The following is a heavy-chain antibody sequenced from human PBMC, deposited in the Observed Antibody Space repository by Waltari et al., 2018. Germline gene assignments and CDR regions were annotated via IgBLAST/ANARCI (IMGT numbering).Heavy chain of an antibody. J-gene: IGHJ4*02. CDR2: ISSSSSYI. Sequence: EVQLVESGGGLVKPGGSLRLSCAASGFTFSSYSMNWVRQAPGKGLGWVSSISSSSSYIYYADSVKGRFTISRDNAKNSLYLQMNSLRAEDTAVYYCARDRVYGGNQPDDYWGQGTLVTVSS. CDR3: ARDRVYGGNQPDDY. CDR1: GFTFSSYS. V-gene: IGHV3-21*01. D-gene: IGHD4-17*01.